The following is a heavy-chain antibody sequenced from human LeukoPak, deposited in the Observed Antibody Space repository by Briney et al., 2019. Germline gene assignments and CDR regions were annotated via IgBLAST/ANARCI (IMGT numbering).Heavy chain of an antibody. V-gene: IGHV1-18*01. J-gene: IGHJ6*03. CDR3: ARYTSGRLNPGFYHYYMDV. CDR2: ISAYNGNT. Sequence: ASVTVSCKASGYTFSTYGISWVRQAPGQGLEWMGWISAYNGNTNYAQKLQGRVTMTTDTSTSTAYMELRSLRSDDTAVYYCARYTSGRLNPGFYHYYMDVWGKGTTVTVSS. D-gene: IGHD6-19*01. CDR1: GYTFSTYG.